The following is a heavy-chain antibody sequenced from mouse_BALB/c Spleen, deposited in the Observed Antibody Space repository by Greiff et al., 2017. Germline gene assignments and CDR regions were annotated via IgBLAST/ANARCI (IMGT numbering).Heavy chain of an antibody. Sequence: QVQLKESGAELAKPGASVKMSCKASGYTFTSYWMHWVKQRPGQGLEWIGYINPSTGYTEYNQKFKDKATLTADKSSSTAYMQLSSLTSEDSAVYYCARSGGNLYYYAMDYWGQGTSVTVSS. CDR3: ARSGGNLYYYAMDY. V-gene: IGHV1-7*01. CDR2: INPSTGYT. J-gene: IGHJ4*01. CDR1: GYTFTSYW. D-gene: IGHD2-1*01.